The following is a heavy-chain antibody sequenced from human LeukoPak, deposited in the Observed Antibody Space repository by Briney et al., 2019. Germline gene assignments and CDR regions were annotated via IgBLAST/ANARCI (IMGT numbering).Heavy chain of an antibody. CDR1: GVTFSSYS. Sequence: GGSLRLSCAASGVTFSSYSMNRVRQAPGKGLGCVSSISSSSIYIYYADSVKGGFTISRDNSKNTLYLQLCSLRAGDMAVYSCAKVAFTAIVTFMDYWGQGTLVTVSS. CDR3: AKVAFTAIVTFMDY. J-gene: IGHJ4*02. CDR2: ISSSSIYI. D-gene: IGHD5-18*01. V-gene: IGHV3-21*01.